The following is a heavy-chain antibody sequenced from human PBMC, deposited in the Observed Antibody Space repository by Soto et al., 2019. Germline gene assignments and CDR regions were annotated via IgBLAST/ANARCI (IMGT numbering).Heavy chain of an antibody. CDR1: GFTFSSYS. D-gene: IGHD3-10*01. V-gene: IGHV3-23*01. J-gene: IGHJ4*02. CDR2: ISGTGGST. CDR3: AKRWFGELSPLDY. Sequence: GGSLRLSCAASGFTFSSYSMSWGRQAPGKGLEWVSAISGTGGSTFYADSVKGRFTISRDNSNNTLYLQMNSLRADDTAVYYCAKRWFGELSPLDYWGQGALVTVSS.